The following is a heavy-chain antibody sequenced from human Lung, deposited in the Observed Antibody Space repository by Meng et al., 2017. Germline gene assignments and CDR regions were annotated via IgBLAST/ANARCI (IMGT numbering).Heavy chain of an antibody. V-gene: IGHV4-4*02. CDR3: VRGGQDQAYYDFWSGPFDP. CDR2: IYHSGRT. CDR1: GGCIRSRNW. J-gene: IGHJ5*02. D-gene: IGHD3-3*01. Sequence: GPGCVKLSETLSFTFPVFGGCIRSRNWLGWVRQSPGKGLEWIGEIYHSGRTNYNPSLGSRLTISLDKSQNHFSLKVNAVPAADTAVYYCVRGGQDQAYYDFWSGPFDPWGQGTLVTVSS.